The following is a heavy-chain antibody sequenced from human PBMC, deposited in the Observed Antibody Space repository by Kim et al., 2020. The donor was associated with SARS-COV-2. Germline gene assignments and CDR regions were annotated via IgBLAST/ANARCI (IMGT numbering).Heavy chain of an antibody. CDR1: GYTFTTYW. Sequence: GESLKISCKASGYTFTTYWIGWVRQMPGKGLDWMGIIYPGDSDTKYSPSFQGQVTISVDKSISTAFVEWSSLKASDTAMYYCAIQTFYYDSSGVFDIWGQGTMVTVSS. V-gene: IGHV5-51*01. D-gene: IGHD3-22*01. J-gene: IGHJ3*02. CDR2: IYPGDSDT. CDR3: AIQTFYYDSSGVFDI.